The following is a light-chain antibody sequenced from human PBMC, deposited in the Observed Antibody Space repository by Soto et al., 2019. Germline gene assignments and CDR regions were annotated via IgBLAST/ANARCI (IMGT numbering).Light chain of an antibody. J-gene: IGKJ2*01. CDR2: KVS. Sequence: DVVMTQSPLSLSVTLGQPASISCKSSQTLVYSDGNAYLNWFHQRPGQSPRRLIYKVSRRDSGVPDRFSGSGSGTDFTLTISRVEAEDIVVYYCMQGTPWPPRTFGQGTKLEIK. CDR3: MQGTPWPPRT. CDR1: QTLVYSDGNAY. V-gene: IGKV2-30*01.